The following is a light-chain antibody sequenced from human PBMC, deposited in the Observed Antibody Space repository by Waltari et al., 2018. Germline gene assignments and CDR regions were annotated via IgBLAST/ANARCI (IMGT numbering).Light chain of an antibody. Sequence: SYVLTQPPSVSVAPGGTATITCGGNNIGRKSVNWYQQEPGQAPVLVIYYDTDRPSGIPERFSGSNSGNTATLTISRVEVGDEADFFCQVWDSGSDHKVFGGGTKLTVL. V-gene: IGLV3-21*01. CDR2: YDT. CDR3: QVWDSGSDHKV. CDR1: NIGRKS. J-gene: IGLJ3*02.